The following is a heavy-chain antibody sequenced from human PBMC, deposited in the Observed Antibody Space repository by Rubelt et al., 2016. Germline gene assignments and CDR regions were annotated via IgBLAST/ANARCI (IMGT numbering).Heavy chain of an antibody. Sequence: GKGLVWVSRISGDGSITKYVDYVKGRFNISRDNAKKTLYLQMNSLRAEDTAVYYCARVRGTYGYAMDYWGQGTLVTVSS. V-gene: IGHV3-74*01. CDR2: ISGDGSIT. CDR3: ARVRGTYGYAMDY. D-gene: IGHD5-12*01. J-gene: IGHJ4*02.